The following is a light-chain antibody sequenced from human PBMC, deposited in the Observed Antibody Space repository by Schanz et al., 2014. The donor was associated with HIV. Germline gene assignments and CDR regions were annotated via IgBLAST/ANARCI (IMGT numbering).Light chain of an antibody. Sequence: QSVLTQPPSASGTPGQRVTISCSVSRSNIGSNAVNWFQQLPGTAPKLLIYNSYHRPSGVPDRFSGSGSGTSASLAISGLQSDDEGDYYCAGWDDSLNGWVFGGGTKVTVL. J-gene: IGLJ3*02. V-gene: IGLV1-44*01. CDR1: RSNIGSNA. CDR3: AGWDDSLNGWV. CDR2: NSY.